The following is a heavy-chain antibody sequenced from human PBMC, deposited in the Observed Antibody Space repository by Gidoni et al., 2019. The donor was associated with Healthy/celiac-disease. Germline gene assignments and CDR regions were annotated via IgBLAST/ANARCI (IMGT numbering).Heavy chain of an antibody. Sequence: QVQLVQSGAEVKKPGPSVKVSCQASGYTFTGYYMHWVRQAPGQGLEWMGWINPNSGGTNYAQKLQCRVTMTRDTSISTAYMELSRLRSDDTAVYYCARDHDDSSGYYYGMDVWGQGTTVTVSS. D-gene: IGHD3-22*01. V-gene: IGHV1-2*02. CDR1: GYTFTGYY. CDR2: INPNSGGT. J-gene: IGHJ6*02. CDR3: ARDHDDSSGYYYGMDV.